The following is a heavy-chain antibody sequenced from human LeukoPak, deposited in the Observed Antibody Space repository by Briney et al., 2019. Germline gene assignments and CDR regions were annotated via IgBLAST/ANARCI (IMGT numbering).Heavy chain of an antibody. J-gene: IGHJ5*02. Sequence: PSETLSLTCAVYGGSFSGYYWSWIRQPPGKGLEWIGEINHSGSTNYNPSLKSRVTISVDTSKNQFSLKLSSVTAADTAVYYCARVTMIVVVTCFAPWGKGTRVPFSS. CDR1: GGSFSGYY. CDR3: ARVTMIVVVTCFAP. CDR2: INHSGST. D-gene: IGHD3-22*01. V-gene: IGHV4-34*01.